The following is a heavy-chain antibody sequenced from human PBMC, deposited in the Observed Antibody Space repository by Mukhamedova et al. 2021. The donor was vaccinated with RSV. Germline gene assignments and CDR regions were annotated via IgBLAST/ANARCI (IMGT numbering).Heavy chain of an antibody. Sequence: ISRDNAKNSVHLQMNSLRDEDTAVYYCARDPDYYYGMDVWGQGTTVTVSS. CDR3: ARDPDYYYGMDV. V-gene: IGHV3-48*03. J-gene: IGHJ6*02.